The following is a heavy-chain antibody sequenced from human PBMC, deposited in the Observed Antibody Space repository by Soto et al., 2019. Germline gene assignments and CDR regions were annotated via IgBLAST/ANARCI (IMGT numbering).Heavy chain of an antibody. V-gene: IGHV1-18*01. CDR1: GYTFTSYG. Sequence: ASVKVSCKASGYTFTSYGISWVRQAPGQGLEWMGWISAYNGNTNYAQKLQGRVTMTTDTSTSTAYMELRSLRSDDTAVYYCARDRCNNWNGPPQDPSDYWGQGPLVNVSS. CDR2: ISAYNGNT. J-gene: IGHJ4*02. D-gene: IGHD1-1*01. CDR3: ARDRCNNWNGPPQDPSDY.